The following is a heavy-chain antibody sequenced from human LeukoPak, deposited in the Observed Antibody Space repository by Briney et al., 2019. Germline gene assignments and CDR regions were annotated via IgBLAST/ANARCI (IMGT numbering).Heavy chain of an antibody. Sequence: GASVNVSCKASGYTFTSYYMHWVRQAPGQGLEWMGIINPSGGSTTYAQKFQGRVTMTRDTSTSTVYMELRSLRSEDTAVYYCARGLSGGEAYKDYWSQGTLVTVSS. CDR3: ARGLSGGEAYKDY. V-gene: IGHV1-46*01. CDR1: GYTFTSYY. D-gene: IGHD5-24*01. CDR2: INPSGGST. J-gene: IGHJ4*02.